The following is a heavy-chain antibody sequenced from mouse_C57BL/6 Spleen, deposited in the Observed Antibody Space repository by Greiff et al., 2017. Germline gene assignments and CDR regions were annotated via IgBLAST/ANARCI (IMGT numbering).Heavy chain of an antibody. D-gene: IGHD2-4*01. V-gene: IGHV10-1*01. CDR1: GFSFNTYA. J-gene: IGHJ4*01. Sequence: GGGLVQPKGSLKLSCAASGFSFNTYAMNWVRQAPGKGLEWVARIRSKSNNYATYYADSVKGRFTISRDDTESMLYLQMNNLKTENTAMYYFVRGGYDYNYAMDYWGQGTSVTVSS. CDR2: IRSKSNNYAT. CDR3: VRGGYDYNYAMDY.